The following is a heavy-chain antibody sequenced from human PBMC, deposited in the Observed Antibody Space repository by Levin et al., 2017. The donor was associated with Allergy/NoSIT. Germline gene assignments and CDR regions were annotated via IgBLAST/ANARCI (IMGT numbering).Heavy chain of an antibody. CDR1: GFIFSDYS. CDR3: VRDYSYAFDI. Sequence: SCAASGFIFSDYSMNWVRQAPGKGLEWISYIGWSSSTIYYADSVRGRFTISRDDAKSSLYLQMNTLRAEDTAVYYCVRDYSYAFDIWGQGTVVTVSS. CDR2: IGWSSSTI. J-gene: IGHJ3*02. D-gene: IGHD2-15*01. V-gene: IGHV3-48*01.